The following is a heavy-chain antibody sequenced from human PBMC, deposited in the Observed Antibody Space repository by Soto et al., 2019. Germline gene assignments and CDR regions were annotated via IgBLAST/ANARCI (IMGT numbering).Heavy chain of an antibody. J-gene: IGHJ4*02. CDR2: ISGSGGST. CDR1: GFTFSSYA. CDR3: AKDLPAVAGTYYFDY. V-gene: IGHV3-23*01. Sequence: GGSPRLSCAASGFTFSSYAMSWVGQAPGKGLEWVSAISGSGGSTYYADSVKGRFTISRDNSKNTLYLQMNSLRAEDTAVYYCAKDLPAVAGTYYFDYWGQGTLVTVSS. D-gene: IGHD6-19*01.